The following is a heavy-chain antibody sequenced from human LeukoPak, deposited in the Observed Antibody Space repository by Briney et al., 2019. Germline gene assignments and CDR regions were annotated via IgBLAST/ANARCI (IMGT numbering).Heavy chain of an antibody. V-gene: IGHV1-69*06. CDR3: ATLVVVTDPYYFDY. J-gene: IGHJ4*02. D-gene: IGHD2-21*02. Sequence: SVKVSCKASGGTFSSYAISWVRQAPGQGLEWMGGIIPIFGTANYAQKFQGRVTITADKSTSTAYMELSSLRSEDTAVYYCATLVVVTDPYYFDYWGQGTLVTVSS. CDR2: IIPIFGTA. CDR1: GGTFSSYA.